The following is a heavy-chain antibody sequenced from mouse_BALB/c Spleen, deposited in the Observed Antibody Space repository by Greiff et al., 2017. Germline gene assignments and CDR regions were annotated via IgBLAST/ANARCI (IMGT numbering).Heavy chain of an antibody. D-gene: IGHD1-1*01. Sequence: EVKLVESGGGLVKPGGSLKLSCAASGFAFSSYDMSWVRQTPEKRLEWVAYISSGGGSTYYPDTVKGRFTISRDNAKNTLYLQMSSLKSEDTAMYYCARSPDYYGSSYGYFDVWGAGTTVTVSS. J-gene: IGHJ1*01. V-gene: IGHV5-12-1*01. CDR2: ISSGGGST. CDR3: ARSPDYYGSSYGYFDV. CDR1: GFAFSSYD.